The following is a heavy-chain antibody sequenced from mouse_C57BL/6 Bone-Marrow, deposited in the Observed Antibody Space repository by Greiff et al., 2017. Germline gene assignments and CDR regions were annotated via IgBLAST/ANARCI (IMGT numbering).Heavy chain of an antibody. CDR1: GFNIKNTY. J-gene: IGHJ3*01. CDR3: ASYYGNLAWFAY. Sequence: EVKVVESVAELVRPGASVKLSCTASGFNIKNTYMHWVKQRPEQGLEWIGRIDPANGNTKYAPKFQGKATITADTSSNTAYLQLSSLTSEDTAIYYCASYYGNLAWFAYWGQGTLVTASA. CDR2: IDPANGNT. D-gene: IGHD2-1*01. V-gene: IGHV14-3*01.